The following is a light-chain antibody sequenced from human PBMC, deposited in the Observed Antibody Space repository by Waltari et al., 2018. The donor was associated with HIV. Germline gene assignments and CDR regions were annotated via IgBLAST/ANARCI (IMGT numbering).Light chain of an antibody. CDR2: KSD. V-gene: IGLV1-44*01. CDR3: AAWDDSLNGRV. Sequence: QPVLAQPPSASETPGQRVTISCSGSSSNIGSNTVHWYQQVPGTAPKLLIYKSDQRPSGVPDRFSGSKSGTSASLAISGLQSEDEADYYCAAWDDSLNGRVFGGGTKLTVL. CDR1: SSNIGSNT. J-gene: IGLJ3*02.